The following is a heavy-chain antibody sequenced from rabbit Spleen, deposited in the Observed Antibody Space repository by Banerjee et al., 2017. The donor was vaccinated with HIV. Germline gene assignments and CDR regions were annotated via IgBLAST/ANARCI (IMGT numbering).Heavy chain of an antibody. CDR2: IYSGDGST. V-gene: IGHV1S43*01. D-gene: IGHD4-2*01. J-gene: IGHJ2*01. CDR3: ARGSTTNDGNGGFDP. Sequence: QQQLEESGGGLVKPGGTLTLTCKASGIDFSAYYYIYWVRQAPGKGPEWIACIYSGDGSTDYASWAKGRFTISKSTSLNTVTLQMTSLTGADTATYFCARGSTTNDGNGGFDPWGPGTLVTVS. CDR1: GIDFSAYYY.